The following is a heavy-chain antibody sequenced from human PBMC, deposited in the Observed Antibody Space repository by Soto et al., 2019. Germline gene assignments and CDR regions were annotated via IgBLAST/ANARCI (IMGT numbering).Heavy chain of an antibody. CDR1: GFTFSSYA. J-gene: IGHJ4*02. V-gene: IGHV3-23*01. Sequence: SGGSLRLSCAASGFTFSSYAMSWVRQAPGKGLEWVSAISGSGGSTYYADSVKGRFTISRDNSKNTLYLQMNSLRAEDTAVYYCATYPKMATIYGDLHYWGQGTLVTVSS. CDR2: ISGSGGST. D-gene: IGHD5-12*01. CDR3: ATYPKMATIYGDLHY.